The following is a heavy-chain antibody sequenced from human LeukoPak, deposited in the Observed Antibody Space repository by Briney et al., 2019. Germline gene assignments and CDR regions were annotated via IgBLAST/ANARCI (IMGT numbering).Heavy chain of an antibody. V-gene: IGHV4-34*12. CDR1: GEPFSGYY. D-gene: IGHD3-10*01. Sequence: SETLSLTCAVFGEPFSGYYWTWLRQPPGKELEWIGEIIDSGSTNYNPSLKSRVNISVDTSKIQFSLNLSSVTAADTAVYYCAKSNGYGLVDIWGQGTMVTVSS. CDR2: IIDSGST. CDR3: AKSNGYGLVDI. J-gene: IGHJ3*02.